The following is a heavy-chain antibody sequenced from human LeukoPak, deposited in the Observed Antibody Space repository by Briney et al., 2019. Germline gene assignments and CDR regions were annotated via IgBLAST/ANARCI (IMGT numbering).Heavy chain of an antibody. CDR1: GGSISSYY. V-gene: IGHV4-4*07. D-gene: IGHD3-22*01. Sequence: SETLSLTCTVSGGSISSYYWSSIRQPAGKGLEWIGRIYTSGSTNYNPSLKSRVTMSVDTSKNQFSLKLSSVTAADTAVYYCARYYYDSSGYYRRIDAFDIWGQGTMVTVSS. CDR3: ARYYYDSSGYYRRIDAFDI. CDR2: IYTSGST. J-gene: IGHJ3*02.